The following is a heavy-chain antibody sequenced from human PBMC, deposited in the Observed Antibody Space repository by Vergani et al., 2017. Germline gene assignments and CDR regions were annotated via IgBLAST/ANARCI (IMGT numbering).Heavy chain of an antibody. J-gene: IGHJ4*02. Sequence: QVQLVESGGGVVQPGGSLRLSCAASGFTFSSYGMHWVRQAPGKGLEWVAVISYDGSNKYYADSVKGRFTISRDNSKNTLYLQMISLRAEDTAVYYCAKDGWAPGIRLLEWLFDYWGQGTLVTVSS. CDR1: GFTFSSYG. D-gene: IGHD3-3*01. V-gene: IGHV3-30*18. CDR3: AKDGWAPGIRLLEWLFDY. CDR2: ISYDGSNK.